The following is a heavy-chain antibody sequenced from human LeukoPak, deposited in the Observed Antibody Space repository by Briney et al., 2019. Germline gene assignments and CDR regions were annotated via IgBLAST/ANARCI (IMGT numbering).Heavy chain of an antibody. D-gene: IGHD2-21*01. CDR3: SGYCGGDCPDDAFDI. CDR1: GGSISSGSYY. V-gene: IGHV4-39*07. CDR2: INHSGST. J-gene: IGHJ3*02. Sequence: SQTLSLTCTVSGGSISSGSYYWSWIRQPPGKGLEWIGEINHSGSTNYNPSLKSRVTISVDTSKNQFSLKLSSVTAADTAVYYCSGYCGGDCPDDAFDIWGQGTMVTVSS.